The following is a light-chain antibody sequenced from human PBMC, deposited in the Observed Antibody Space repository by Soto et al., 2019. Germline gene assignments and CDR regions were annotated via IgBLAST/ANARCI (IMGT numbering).Light chain of an antibody. CDR2: LERSGSY. CDR1: SRHITYI. V-gene: IGLV4-60*03. CDR3: ETWDSNTRV. Sequence: QSVLTQSSSASASLGSSVKLTCTLSSRHITYIIAWHQQQPGKAPRYLMKLERSGSYNKGSGVPDRFSGSSSGADRYLIISNLQSEDEADYYCETWDSNTRVFGTGTKVTVL. J-gene: IGLJ1*01.